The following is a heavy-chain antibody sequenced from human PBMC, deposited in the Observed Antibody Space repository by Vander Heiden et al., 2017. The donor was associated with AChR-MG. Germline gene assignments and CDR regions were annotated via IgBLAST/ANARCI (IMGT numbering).Heavy chain of an antibody. J-gene: IGHJ6*02. Sequence: QVQLQESGPGLVKPSETLSLTCVVSGYSISSGWYWGWIRQPPGKGLEWIGSIYYEGRTYYNPALKSRVTISVDTSKNQFALKLRSVTEADTAVYYCTRVGTPTYSCGMDVWAQWTTVSVA. V-gene: IGHV4-38-2*01. CDR3: TRVGTPTYSCGMDV. D-gene: IGHD1-26*01. CDR1: GYSISSGWY. CDR2: IYYEGRT.